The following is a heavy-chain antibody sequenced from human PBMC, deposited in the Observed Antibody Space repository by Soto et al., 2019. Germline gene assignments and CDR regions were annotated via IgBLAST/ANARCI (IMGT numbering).Heavy chain of an antibody. CDR2: IIPIFGTA. D-gene: IGHD3-10*01. V-gene: IGHV1-69*13. CDR1: GGTFSSYA. J-gene: IGHJ6*02. Sequence: SVKVSCKASGGTFSSYAISWVRQAPGQGLEWMGGIIPIFGTANYAQKFQGRVTITADESTSTAYMELSSLRSEDKAVYYCARWFGDENSCYYNNYMDGWGQGTTVTVSS. CDR3: ARWFGDENSCYYNNYMDG.